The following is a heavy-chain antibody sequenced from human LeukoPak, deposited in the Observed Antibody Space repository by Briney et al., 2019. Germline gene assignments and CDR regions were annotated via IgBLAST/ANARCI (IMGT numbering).Heavy chain of an antibody. J-gene: IGHJ4*02. V-gene: IGHV3-48*01. CDR1: GFTFSSYS. D-gene: IGHD3-22*01. CDR3: ARKNYYDSSGYFDY. Sequence: PGGSLRLSCAASGFTFSSYSMNWVRQAPGKGLEWVSYISSSSSTIYYADSVKGRFTISRDNAKNSLYLQMNSLRAEDTAVYCCARKNYYDSSGYFDYWGQGTLVTVSS. CDR2: ISSSSSTI.